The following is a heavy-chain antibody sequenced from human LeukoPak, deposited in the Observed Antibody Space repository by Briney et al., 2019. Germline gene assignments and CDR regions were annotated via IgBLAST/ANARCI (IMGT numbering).Heavy chain of an antibody. Sequence: GGSLRLSCAASGFTFSSYAVNWVRQAPGKGLEWVSGVSGTGVGTYYADSVEGRLTISRVNSKNTLSLQMDSLRAEDTAVYYCAKGVSFYYYGMDVWGQGTTVTVSS. D-gene: IGHD3-16*01. CDR3: AKGVSFYYYGMDV. V-gene: IGHV3-23*01. J-gene: IGHJ6*02. CDR1: GFTFSSYA. CDR2: VSGTGVGT.